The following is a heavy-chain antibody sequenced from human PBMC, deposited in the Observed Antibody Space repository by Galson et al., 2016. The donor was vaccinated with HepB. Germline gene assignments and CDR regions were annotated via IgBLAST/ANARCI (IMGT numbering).Heavy chain of an antibody. Sequence: SVKVSCKASGYTFTNYDINWVRQATGQGLEWMGWVNPNSGNTGYAQNFQGRVTMTRNTSISTAYMELSSLRSEDTAVYYCAGTSYTSSPTKDSYYYYGLDVWGKGTQVTGSS. CDR2: VNPNSGNT. V-gene: IGHV1-8*01. CDR1: GYTFTNYD. CDR3: AGTSYTSSPTKDSYYYYGLDV. D-gene: IGHD6-6*01. J-gene: IGHJ6*04.